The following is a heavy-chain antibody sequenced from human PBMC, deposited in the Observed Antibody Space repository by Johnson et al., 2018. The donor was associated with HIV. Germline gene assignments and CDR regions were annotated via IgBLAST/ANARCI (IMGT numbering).Heavy chain of an antibody. Sequence: VQLVESGGGVVQPGRSLRLSCAASGFTFRNYAIHWVRQAPGQGLEWVANINQDGSEKKYVDSVKGRFTISRDNSKNSLYLQMNSLRTEDTAVYYCARGDRDGYNLRDDAFDIWGQGTMVTVSS. CDR1: GFTFRNYA. J-gene: IGHJ3*02. CDR2: INQDGSEK. CDR3: ARGDRDGYNLRDDAFDI. V-gene: IGHV3-7*01. D-gene: IGHD5-24*01.